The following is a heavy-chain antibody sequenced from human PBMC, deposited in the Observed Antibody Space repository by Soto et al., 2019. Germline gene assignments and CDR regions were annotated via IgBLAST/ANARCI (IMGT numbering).Heavy chain of an antibody. V-gene: IGHV3-7*05. Sequence: EVQVVESGGGLVQTGGSLRLSCAASGFTFRSNWMSWVRQAPGKGLERVANINEDGSEKYYVDSVRGRFTISRDNAENSLYLQMNSLRAEDTAVYYCARAGDAGTADYWGQGTPVTVSS. CDR3: ARAGDAGTADY. CDR2: INEDGSEK. D-gene: IGHD6-13*01. J-gene: IGHJ4*02. CDR1: GFTFRSNW.